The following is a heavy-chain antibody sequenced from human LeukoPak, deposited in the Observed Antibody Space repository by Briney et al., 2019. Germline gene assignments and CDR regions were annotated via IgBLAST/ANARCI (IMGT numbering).Heavy chain of an antibody. D-gene: IGHD3-10*01. CDR3: ARDSGTTGEVKFDP. V-gene: IGHV4-4*07. J-gene: IGHJ5*02. CDR1: GGSINSY. Sequence: PSETLSLTCTVSGGSINSYWSWIRQPDGKGLEWIGRISGSGTITYNPALQSRLSISIDTSKNQFSLKLMSVTAADTAVYYCARDSGTTGEVKFDPWGQGTLVTVSS. CDR2: ISGSGTI.